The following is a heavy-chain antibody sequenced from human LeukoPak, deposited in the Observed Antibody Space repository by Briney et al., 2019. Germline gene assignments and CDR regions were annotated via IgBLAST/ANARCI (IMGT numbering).Heavy chain of an antibody. CDR3: ARDFFGARDY. J-gene: IGHJ4*02. CDR2: IYSGGST. V-gene: IGHV3-53*01. Sequence: PGRSLRLSCAASGFTVSSSYMSWVRQAPGKGLEWVSVIYSGGSTYYADSVKGRFTISRDNSKNTLYLQMNSLRAEDTAVYYCARDFFGARDYWGQGTLVTVSS. D-gene: IGHD3-10*01. CDR1: GFTVSSSY.